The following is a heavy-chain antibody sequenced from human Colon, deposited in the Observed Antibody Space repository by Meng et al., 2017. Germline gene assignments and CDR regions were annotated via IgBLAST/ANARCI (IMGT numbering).Heavy chain of an antibody. J-gene: IGHJ5*02. CDR2: INHSGTT. CDR1: GGSFSGYY. V-gene: IGHV4-34*01. Sequence: QVQIHRWGARLLEPSEPLSLPCAVYGGSFSGYYWSWIRQPPGKGLEWIGEINHSGTTNFNPSLESRVTISIDTSKNQISLNVTSLTAADTAVYYCARGLFSRLRSLWFDPWGQGTLVTV. CDR3: ARGLFSRLRSLWFDP. D-gene: IGHD2/OR15-2a*01.